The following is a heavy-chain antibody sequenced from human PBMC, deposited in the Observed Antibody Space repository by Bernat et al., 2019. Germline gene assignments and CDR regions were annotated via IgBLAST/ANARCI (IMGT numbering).Heavy chain of an antibody. CDR2: ISPDSRFI. CDR1: GFTFDTYT. J-gene: IGHJ4*02. D-gene: IGHD2-2*01. CDR3: ARAIPSSLINS. Sequence: EVQLVESGGGLVKAGGSLRLSCAASGFTFDTYTMIWVRQAPGKGLEWVSSISPDSRFIFYADSVEGRFTISRDNTKNSLYLQMSSLRTEDTAVYDCARAIPSSLINSWGKGTLVTVSS. V-gene: IGHV3-21*01.